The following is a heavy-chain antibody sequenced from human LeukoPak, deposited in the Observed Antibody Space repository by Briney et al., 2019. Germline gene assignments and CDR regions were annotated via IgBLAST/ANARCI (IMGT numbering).Heavy chain of an antibody. D-gene: IGHD1-26*01. Sequence: GGSLRLSCAASGFTLSSYAMSWVRQGPGKGLEWVSAISVSGNTYHADSVKGRFTISRDSSKNTLYLQMNSLRADDTAVYYCAKDRYSGSYLQTGPCAHWGQGILVTVSS. CDR2: ISVSGNT. V-gene: IGHV3-23*01. CDR3: AKDRYSGSYLQTGPCAH. J-gene: IGHJ4*02. CDR1: GFTLSSYA.